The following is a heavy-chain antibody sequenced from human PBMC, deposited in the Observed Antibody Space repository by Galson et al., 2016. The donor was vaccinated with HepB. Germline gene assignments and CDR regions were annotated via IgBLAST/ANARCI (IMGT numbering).Heavy chain of an antibody. V-gene: IGHV3-23*01. CDR2: ISTRRTT. D-gene: IGHD1-1*01. J-gene: IGHJ4*02. CDR1: GFVSSNFG. Sequence: LRLSCAASGFVSSNFGLSWVRQAPGKGLEWVASISTRRTTYYSDSVQGRFTISRYNSNNTLYLQMNGLRAEDTAVYYCAKERLVRRIFDHWGQGTLLTVSS. CDR3: AKERLVRRIFDH.